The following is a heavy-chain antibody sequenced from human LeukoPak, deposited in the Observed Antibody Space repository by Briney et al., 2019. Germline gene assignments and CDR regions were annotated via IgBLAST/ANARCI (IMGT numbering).Heavy chain of an antibody. D-gene: IGHD4-23*01. Sequence: GGSLKLSCAASGFSFNNYAMYWVRQAPGKGLEWVAVISYDGSNKYYADSVKGRFTISRDNSKNTLYLQMNSLRAEDTAVYYCARDGKDYYYYYMDVWGKGTTVTVSS. V-gene: IGHV3-30*04. CDR3: ARDGKDYYYYYMDV. CDR2: ISYDGSNK. CDR1: GFSFNNYA. J-gene: IGHJ6*03.